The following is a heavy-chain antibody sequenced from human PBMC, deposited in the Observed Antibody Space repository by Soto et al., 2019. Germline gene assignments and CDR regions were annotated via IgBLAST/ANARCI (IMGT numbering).Heavy chain of an antibody. V-gene: IGHV1-18*01. Sequence: QVQLVQSGAEVKKPGASVKVSCKASGYTFTSYGISWVRQAPGQGLEWMGWISAYNGNTNYAQKLQGRVTMTTDTSTSTADMELRSMRSDDKAVYYCARDFYDYVWGSYRGGFDYWGQGTLVTVSS. CDR3: ARDFYDYVWGSYRGGFDY. J-gene: IGHJ4*02. CDR2: ISAYNGNT. CDR1: GYTFTSYG. D-gene: IGHD3-16*02.